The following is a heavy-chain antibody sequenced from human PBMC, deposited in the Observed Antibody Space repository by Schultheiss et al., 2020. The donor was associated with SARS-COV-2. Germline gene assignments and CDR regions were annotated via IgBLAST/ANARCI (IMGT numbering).Heavy chain of an antibody. CDR3: ARDLGTYGSGLYYYYYGMDV. D-gene: IGHD3-10*01. CDR1: GGSISSSSYY. J-gene: IGHJ6*02. V-gene: IGHV4-39*02. CDR2: IYYSGST. Sequence: SETLSLTCTVSGGSISSSSYYWSWIRQPPGKGLEWIGSIYYSGSTYYNPSLKSRVTISVDTSKNQFSLKLSSVTAADTAVYYCARDLGTYGSGLYYYYYGMDVWGQGTTVTVSS.